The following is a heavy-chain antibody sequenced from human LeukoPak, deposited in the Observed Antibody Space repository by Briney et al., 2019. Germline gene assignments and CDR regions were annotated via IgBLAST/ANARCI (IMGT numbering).Heavy chain of an antibody. CDR1: GGSISSGSYY. V-gene: IGHV4-61*02. D-gene: IGHD2-15*01. CDR2: IYTSGST. Sequence: PSETLSLTCTVSGGSISSGSYYWSWIRQPAGKGLEWIGRIYTSGSTNYNPSLKSRVTISVGTSKNQFSLKLSSVTAADTAVYYCARAGRRVDYYYYMDVWGKGTTVTVSS. CDR3: ARAGRRVDYYYYMDV. J-gene: IGHJ6*03.